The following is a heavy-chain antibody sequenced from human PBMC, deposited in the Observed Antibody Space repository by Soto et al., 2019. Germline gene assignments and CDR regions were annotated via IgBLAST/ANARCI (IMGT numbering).Heavy chain of an antibody. J-gene: IGHJ4*02. CDR1: GGSISSSNW. CDR3: VSARSAYSSGLDY. D-gene: IGHD6-19*01. Sequence: PSETLSLTCAVSGGSISSSNWWSWVRQPPGKGLEWIGEIYHSGSTNYNPSLKSRVTISVDKSKNQFSLKLSSVTAADTAVYYCVSARSAYSSGLDYWGQGTLVTVSS. CDR2: IYHSGST. V-gene: IGHV4-4*02.